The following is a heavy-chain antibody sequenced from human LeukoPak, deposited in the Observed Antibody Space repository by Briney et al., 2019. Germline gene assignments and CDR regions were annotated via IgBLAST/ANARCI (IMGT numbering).Heavy chain of an antibody. CDR1: GGSISSSNW. Sequence: SGTLSLTCAVSGGSISSSNWWSWVRQPPGKGLEWIGSIYYSGSTNYNPSLKSPVTMSVDTPKNQFSLKLSSVTAADTAVYYCARGPIFGVVISPFDYWGQGTLVTVSS. CDR3: ARGPIFGVVISPFDY. D-gene: IGHD3-3*02. V-gene: IGHV4-4*02. J-gene: IGHJ4*02. CDR2: IYYSGST.